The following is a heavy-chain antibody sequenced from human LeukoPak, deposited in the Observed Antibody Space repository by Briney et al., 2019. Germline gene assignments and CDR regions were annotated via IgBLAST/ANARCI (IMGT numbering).Heavy chain of an antibody. CDR3: ARASRWGYDAFDI. Sequence: SETLSLTCAVSGVSISGSYYYWSWIRQPPGKGLEWIGYIYYSGSTNYNPSLKSRVTISVDTSKNQFSLKLSSMTAADTAVYYCARASRWGYDAFDIWGQGTMVTVSS. J-gene: IGHJ3*02. D-gene: IGHD7-27*01. CDR1: GVSISGSYYY. V-gene: IGHV4-61*01. CDR2: IYYSGST.